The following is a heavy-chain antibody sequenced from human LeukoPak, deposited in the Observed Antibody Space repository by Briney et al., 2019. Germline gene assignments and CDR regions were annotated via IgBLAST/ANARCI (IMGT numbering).Heavy chain of an antibody. Sequence: SETLSLTCTVSGGSISSYYWSWIRQPPGKGLEWIGYIYYSGSIYYNPSLKSRVTISVDTSKNQFSLKLSSVTAADTAVYYCARSFREWLLIFDYWGQGTLVTVSS. CDR2: IYYSGSI. CDR1: GGSISSYY. J-gene: IGHJ4*02. CDR3: ARSFREWLLIFDY. D-gene: IGHD3-3*01. V-gene: IGHV4-59*06.